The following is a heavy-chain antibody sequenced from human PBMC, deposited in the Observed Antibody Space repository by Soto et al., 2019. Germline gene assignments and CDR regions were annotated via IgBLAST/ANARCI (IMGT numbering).Heavy chain of an antibody. CDR3: AKKANSGPGSQYFDN. V-gene: IGHV4-4*07. D-gene: IGHD3-10*01. CDR1: GASISGFY. Sequence: SETLSLTFTVSGASISGFYWSWIRKSAGKGLEWIGRIYATGTTDYNPSLKSRVMMSVDTSKKQFSLKLRSVTAADTAIYYCAKKANSGPGSQYFDNWGQGTLVTVSS. J-gene: IGHJ4*02. CDR2: IYATGTT.